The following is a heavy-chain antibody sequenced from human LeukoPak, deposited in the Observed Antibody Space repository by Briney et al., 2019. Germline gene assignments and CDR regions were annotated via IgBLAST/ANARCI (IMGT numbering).Heavy chain of an antibody. J-gene: IGHJ4*02. Sequence: GASVKVSCKASGGTFSSYAISWVRQAPGQGLDWVGGIIPIFGTANYAQKFQGRVTITADESTSTAYMKLSSLRSEDTAVYYCARANSSSFLYYFDYWGQGTLVTVSS. V-gene: IGHV1-69*01. CDR1: GGTFSSYA. D-gene: IGHD6-13*01. CDR3: ARANSSSFLYYFDY. CDR2: IIPIFGTA.